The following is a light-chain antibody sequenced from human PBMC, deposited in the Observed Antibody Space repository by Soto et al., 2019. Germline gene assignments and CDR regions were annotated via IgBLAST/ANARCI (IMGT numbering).Light chain of an antibody. CDR2: AAS. V-gene: IGKV1-9*01. Sequence: DIQLTQSPSFLSPSIGESVTITCRASQVISTSLAWYQVKPGKAPKLLIYAASTLESGVPSRFSATVSGTEFILTITSLQPEDFATYYCQQLFDPPITFGQGTRLEIK. CDR3: QQLFDPPIT. CDR1: QVISTS. J-gene: IGKJ5*01.